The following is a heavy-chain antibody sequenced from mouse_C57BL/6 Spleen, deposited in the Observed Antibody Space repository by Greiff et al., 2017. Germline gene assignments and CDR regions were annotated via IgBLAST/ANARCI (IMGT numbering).Heavy chain of an antibody. CDR2: ISSGSSTI. J-gene: IGHJ4*01. Sequence: EVKLMESGGGLVKPGGSLKLSCAASGFTFSDYGMHWVRQAPEKGLEWVAYISSGSSTIYYADTAKGRFTISRDNAKNTLFLQMTSLRSEDTAMYYCARSPSKNYAMDYGGQGTSVTVSS. D-gene: IGHD2-5*01. CDR3: ARSPSKNYAMDY. V-gene: IGHV5-17*01. CDR1: GFTFSDYG.